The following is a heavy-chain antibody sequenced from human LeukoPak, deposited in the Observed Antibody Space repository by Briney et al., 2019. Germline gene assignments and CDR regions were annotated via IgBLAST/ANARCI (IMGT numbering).Heavy chain of an antibody. CDR3: ARDKTEVVRGVIITYNWFDP. CDR2: IYTSGSTINNPSLKNT. CDR1: GDSISSGSYY. D-gene: IGHD3-10*01. Sequence: SETLSLTCTVSGDSISSGSYYWTWIRQPAGKGLEWIGRIYTSGSTINNPSLKNTNYNPSLKSRLTMSVDRSKNQFSLKMTSVTAADTAVYYCARDKTEVVRGVIITYNWFDPWGQGTLVTVSS. V-gene: IGHV4-61*02. J-gene: IGHJ5*02.